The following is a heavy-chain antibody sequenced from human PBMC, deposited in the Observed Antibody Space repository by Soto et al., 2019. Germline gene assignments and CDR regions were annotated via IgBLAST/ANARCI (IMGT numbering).Heavy chain of an antibody. CDR2: IGGSGGDT. Sequence: VSLRHSFAASGFTFSSYAMSWVRQAPGKGLEWVSGIGGSGGDTYYADSVKGRFTVSRDNAENTLYLQLNSLRVEDTAIYYCARRTWRGRADYWGQGILVTVSS. V-gene: IGHV3-23*01. J-gene: IGHJ4*02. CDR1: GFTFSSYA. CDR3: ARRTWRGRADY. D-gene: IGHD3-3*01.